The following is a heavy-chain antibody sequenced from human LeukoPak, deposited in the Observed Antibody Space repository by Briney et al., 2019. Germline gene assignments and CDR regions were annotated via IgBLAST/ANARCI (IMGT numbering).Heavy chain of an antibody. CDR3: AKGEIYYYDSSGPRAFDI. V-gene: IGHV3-30*02. J-gene: IGHJ3*02. CDR2: IRFDGSNK. D-gene: IGHD3-22*01. Sequence: GGSLRLSCAVSGFTFSSYGMHWVRQAPRQGLEWVAFIRFDGSNKYYEDSVKGRFTISRDNSKNTLYLQMNSLRAEDTAVYYCAKGEIYYYDSSGPRAFDIWGQGTMVTVSS. CDR1: GFTFSSYG.